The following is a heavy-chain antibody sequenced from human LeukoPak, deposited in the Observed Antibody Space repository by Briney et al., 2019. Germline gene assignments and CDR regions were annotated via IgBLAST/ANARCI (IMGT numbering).Heavy chain of an antibody. V-gene: IGHV3-23*01. CDR2: LSGGASGT. CDR3: GRDLIGTAASWDS. CDR1: GFTFSSYA. Sequence: GGSLRLSCTASGFTFSSYAISWVRQAPGKGLEWVSTLSGGASGTYYADSVKGRFTISRDNSKNTLYLQMNSLRVEDTAVYYCGRDLIGTAASWDSWGQGTLVTVSS. D-gene: IGHD6-25*01. J-gene: IGHJ4*02.